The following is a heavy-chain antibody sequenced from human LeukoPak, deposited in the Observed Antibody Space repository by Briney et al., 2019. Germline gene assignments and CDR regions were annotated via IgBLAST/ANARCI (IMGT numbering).Heavy chain of an antibody. D-gene: IGHD5-18*01. J-gene: IGHJ2*01. CDR3: ARDYRGYSYGYWYFDL. Sequence: ASVKVSXKASGYTFTSYGISWGRQAPGQGLEWMGWISAYNGNTNYAQKLQGRVTMTTDTSTSTAYMELRSLRSDDTAAYYCARDYRGYSYGYWYFDLWGRGTLVTVSS. CDR1: GYTFTSYG. V-gene: IGHV1-18*01. CDR2: ISAYNGNT.